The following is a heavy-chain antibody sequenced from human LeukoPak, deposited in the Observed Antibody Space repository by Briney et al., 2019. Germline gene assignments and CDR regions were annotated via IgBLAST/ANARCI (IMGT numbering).Heavy chain of an antibody. CDR2: IIPIFGTA. Sequence: SVKVSCKASGGTFSSYAISWVRQAPGQGLEWMGGIIPIFGTANYAQKFQGRVTITAVESTSTAYMELSSLRSEDTAVYYCAREARLRYFDWLLSYWGQGTLVTVSS. CDR3: AREARLRYFDWLLSY. D-gene: IGHD3-9*01. J-gene: IGHJ4*02. CDR1: GGTFSSYA. V-gene: IGHV1-69*13.